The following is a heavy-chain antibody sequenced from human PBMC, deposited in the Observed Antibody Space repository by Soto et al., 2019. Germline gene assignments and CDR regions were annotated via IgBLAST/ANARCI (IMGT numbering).Heavy chain of an antibody. J-gene: IGHJ6*02. CDR2: IVVGGSIT. D-gene: IGHD3-10*01. CDR3: AADWHYGSGSYYAYYYGMDV. Sequence: QMQLVQSGPEVKKPGTSVKVSCKASGFTFTSSALQWVRQARGQRLEWIGWIVVGGSITNYAQKFQERVTITRDMSTSTAYMVLSSLRSEDTAVYYCAADWHYGSGSYYAYYYGMDVWGQGTTVTVSS. V-gene: IGHV1-58*01. CDR1: GFTFTSSA.